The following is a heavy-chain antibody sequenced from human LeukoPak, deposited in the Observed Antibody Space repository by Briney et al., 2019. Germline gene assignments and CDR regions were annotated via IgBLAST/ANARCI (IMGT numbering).Heavy chain of an antibody. D-gene: IGHD6-19*01. CDR3: ARESASGWYPQHFDY. Sequence: ASVKVSCKASGGTFSSYAISWVRQAPGQGLEWMGWISAYNGNTNYAQKLQGRVTMTTDTSTSTAYMELRSLRSDDTAVYYCARESASGWYPQHFDYWGQGTLVTVSS. CDR1: GGTFSSYA. J-gene: IGHJ4*02. V-gene: IGHV1-18*01. CDR2: ISAYNGNT.